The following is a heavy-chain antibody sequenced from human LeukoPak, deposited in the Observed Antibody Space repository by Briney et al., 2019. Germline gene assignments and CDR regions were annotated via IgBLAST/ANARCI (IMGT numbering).Heavy chain of an antibody. Sequence: SETLSLTCTVSGGSISRSYWSWMRQPAGKGLEWIGRIYSSGSTNYNPSLKSRVTMSVDTSKNQFSLKLSSVTAADTAVYYCARDPGYYGSGTRGAFDIWGQGTMLTVSS. CDR1: GGSISRSY. J-gene: IGHJ3*02. D-gene: IGHD3-10*01. CDR2: IYSSGST. V-gene: IGHV4-4*07. CDR3: ARDPGYYGSGTRGAFDI.